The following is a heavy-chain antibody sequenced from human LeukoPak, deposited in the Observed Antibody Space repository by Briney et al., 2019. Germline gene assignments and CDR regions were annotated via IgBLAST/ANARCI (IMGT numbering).Heavy chain of an antibody. V-gene: IGHV4-39*07. J-gene: IGHJ5*02. D-gene: IGHD3-3*01. CDR1: GGSISSSSYY. CDR2: IYYSGST. CDR3: ARAMEDFLFDP. Sequence: SSETLSLTCTVSGGSISSSSYYWGWIRQPPGKGLEWIGSIYYSGSTYYNPSLKSRVTISVDTSKNQFSLKLSSVTAADTAVYYCARAMEDFLFDPWGQGTLVTVSS.